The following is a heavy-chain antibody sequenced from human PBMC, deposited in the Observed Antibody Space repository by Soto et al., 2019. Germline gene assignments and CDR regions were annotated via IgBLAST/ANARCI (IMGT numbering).Heavy chain of an antibody. Sequence: EVQLLESGGGLVQPEGSLRLSCAASGFTFSSHAMTWVRQAPGKGLEWVSAISYSGSNTYYTDSVKGRFTISRANAKNELSMKMNSLRVEDTAFYDCAKRFWLCGGVKFSSDSDYWGQGTLVTVSS. J-gene: IGHJ4*02. V-gene: IGHV3-23*01. CDR2: ISYSGSNT. CDR3: AKRFWLCGGVKFSSDSDY. D-gene: IGHD3-3*01. CDR1: GFTFSSHA.